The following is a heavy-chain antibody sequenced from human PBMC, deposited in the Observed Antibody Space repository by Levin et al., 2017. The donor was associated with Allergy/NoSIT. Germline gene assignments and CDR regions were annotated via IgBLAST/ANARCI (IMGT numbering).Heavy chain of an antibody. CDR1: GFTFSSYA. CDR3: AKTPIRFLSHFDY. J-gene: IGHJ4*02. V-gene: IGHV3-23*01. Sequence: GGSVRLSCAASGFTFSSYAMSWVRQAPGKGLEWVSAISGSGGSTYYADSVKGRFTISRDNSKNTLYLQMNSLRAEDTAVYYCAKTPIRFLSHFDYWGQGTLVTVSS. D-gene: IGHD3-3*01. CDR2: ISGSGGST.